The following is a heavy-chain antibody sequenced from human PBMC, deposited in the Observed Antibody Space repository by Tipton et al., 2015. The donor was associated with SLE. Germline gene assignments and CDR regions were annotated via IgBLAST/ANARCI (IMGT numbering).Heavy chain of an antibody. CDR3: ARVGSGVDY. J-gene: IGHJ4*02. V-gene: IGHV4-59*01. D-gene: IGHD3-10*01. CDR1: GGSISSYY. CDR2: IYYSGST. Sequence: TLSLTCTVPGGSISSYYWSWIRQPPGKGLEWIGYIYYSGSTNYNPSLKSRVTISVDTSKNQFSLKLSSVTAADTAVYYCARVGSGVDYWGQGTLVTVSP.